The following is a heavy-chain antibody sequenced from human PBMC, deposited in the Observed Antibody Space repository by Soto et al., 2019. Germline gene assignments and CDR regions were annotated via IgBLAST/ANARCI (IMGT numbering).Heavy chain of an antibody. CDR3: AREGSYYDFWSGYSPHYYYYYGMDV. CDR2: IPYDGSNK. Sequence: QVQLVESGGGVVQPGRSLRLSCAASGFTFSSYAMHWVRQAQGKGLEWVAVIPYDGSNKYYADSVKGRFTISRDNSKNTLYLQMNSLRAEDTAVYYCAREGSYYDFWSGYSPHYYYYYGMDVWGQGTTVTVSS. D-gene: IGHD3-3*01. V-gene: IGHV3-30-3*01. J-gene: IGHJ6*02. CDR1: GFTFSSYA.